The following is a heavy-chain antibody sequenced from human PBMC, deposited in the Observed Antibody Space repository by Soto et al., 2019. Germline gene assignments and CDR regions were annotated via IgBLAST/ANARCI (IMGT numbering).Heavy chain of an antibody. CDR2: ISAYNGDT. J-gene: IGHJ6*02. D-gene: IGHD6-6*01. V-gene: IGHV1-18*01. CDR3: ASDGSSPYYYYGMDV. Sequence: QVQLVQSGDEVKKPGASVKVSCKASGYTFTTYGISWVRQAPGQGLEWMGWISAYNGDTKYAQNVQDRVSMTTDTPPSTAYMELRSLRTDDTAVYYCASDGSSPYYYYGMDVWGQGTTVTVSS. CDR1: GYTFTTYG.